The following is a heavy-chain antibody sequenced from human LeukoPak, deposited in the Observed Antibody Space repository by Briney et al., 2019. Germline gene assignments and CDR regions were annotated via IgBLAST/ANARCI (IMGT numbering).Heavy chain of an antibody. Sequence: SETLSLTCTVSGGSISSSSYYWGWIRQPPGKGLEWIGSIYYSGSKYYNASLKIRVTISVDTSKNQFSLRLSSVTAADTAVYYCARNEKAVVVPAAMSSGVPDRDYMDVWGKGTTVTVSS. CDR1: GGSISSSSYY. CDR3: ARNEKAVVVPAAMSSGVPDRDYMDV. D-gene: IGHD2-2*01. J-gene: IGHJ6*03. V-gene: IGHV4-39*01. CDR2: IYYSGSK.